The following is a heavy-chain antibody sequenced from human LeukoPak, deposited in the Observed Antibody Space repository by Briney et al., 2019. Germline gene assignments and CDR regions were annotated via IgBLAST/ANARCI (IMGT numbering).Heavy chain of an antibody. CDR3: ARDRSGVADY. V-gene: IGHV3-33*01. D-gene: IGHD2-15*01. CDR2: IWYDGSNK. CDR1: GFTFSSYC. Sequence: GSLRLSCAAAGFTFSSYCMHWVRQAPGKGLEWVAVIWYDGSNKYYADSVKGRFTISRDNSKNTLYLQMNSLRAEDTAVYYCARDRSGVADYWGQGTLVTVSS. J-gene: IGHJ4*02.